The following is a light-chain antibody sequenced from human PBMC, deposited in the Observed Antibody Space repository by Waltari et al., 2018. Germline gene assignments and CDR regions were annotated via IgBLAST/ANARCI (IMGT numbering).Light chain of an antibody. V-gene: IGKV4-1*01. CDR1: QSVLYSSSNKSY. J-gene: IGKJ1*01. CDR2: WAS. Sequence: DIVMTQSPDSLAVSLGERATINSKSSQSVLYSSSNKSYLTWYQQKPGQPPKLLIYWASTRESGVPDRFSGSGSGTDFTLTISSLQAEDVAVYYCHQYYSTPWTFGQGTKVEIK. CDR3: HQYYSTPWT.